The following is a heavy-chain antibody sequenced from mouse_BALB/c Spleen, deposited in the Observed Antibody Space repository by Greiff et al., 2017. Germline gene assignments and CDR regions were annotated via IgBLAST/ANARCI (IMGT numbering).Heavy chain of an antibody. J-gene: IGHJ2*01. CDR1: GYSFTEYN. CDR2: IDPYNGGT. CDR3: ARKDMGYFDY. Sequence: EVNLVESGPELVKPGASVKVSCKASGYSFTEYNMYWVKQSHGKSLEWIGYIDPYNGGTIYNHQFKGKATLTVDKSSSTAFMHLNSLTSEDSAVYYCARKDMGYFDYWGQGTTLTVSS. V-gene: IGHV1S135*01. D-gene: IGHD1-1*02.